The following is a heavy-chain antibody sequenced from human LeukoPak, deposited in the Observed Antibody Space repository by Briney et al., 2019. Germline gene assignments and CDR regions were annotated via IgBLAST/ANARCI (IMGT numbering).Heavy chain of an antibody. CDR2: IYYSGST. J-gene: IGHJ4*02. D-gene: IGHD3-22*01. V-gene: IGHV4-59*12. CDR1: GGSISSYY. Sequence: SETLSLTCTVSGGSISSYYWSWIRQPPGKGLEWIGYIYYSGSTNYNPSLKSRVTISVDTSKNQFSLKLSSVTAADTAVYYCARGYYDSSGYYTFDYWGQGTLVTVSS. CDR3: ARGYYDSSGYYTFDY.